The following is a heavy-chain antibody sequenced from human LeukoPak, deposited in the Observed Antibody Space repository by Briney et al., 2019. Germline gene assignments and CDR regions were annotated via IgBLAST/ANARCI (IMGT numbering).Heavy chain of an antibody. Sequence: ASVKVSCKASGYTFTSYGISWVRQAPGQGLEWMGWISAYNGNTNYAQKLQGRVTMTTDTSTSTAYMEPRSLRSDDTAVYYCARVQYYDFWSGYVNFDYWGQGTLVTVSS. V-gene: IGHV1-18*01. J-gene: IGHJ4*02. D-gene: IGHD3-3*01. CDR1: GYTFTSYG. CDR2: ISAYNGNT. CDR3: ARVQYYDFWSGYVNFDY.